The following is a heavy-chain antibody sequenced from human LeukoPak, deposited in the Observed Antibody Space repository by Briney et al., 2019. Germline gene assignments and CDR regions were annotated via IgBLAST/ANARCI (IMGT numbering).Heavy chain of an antibody. CDR1: GFTFSNAW. Sequence: TGGSLRLSCAASGFTFSNAWMNWVRQSPGKGLEWVGRIKSKTDGGTIDYGAPVKGRFTISRDDSKNTLFLQMNSLKTEDTAMYHCTTGVRDSSGYYNFDYWGQGTLVTVSS. V-gene: IGHV3-15*01. CDR2: IKSKTDGGTI. D-gene: IGHD3-22*01. CDR3: TTGVRDSSGYYNFDY. J-gene: IGHJ4*02.